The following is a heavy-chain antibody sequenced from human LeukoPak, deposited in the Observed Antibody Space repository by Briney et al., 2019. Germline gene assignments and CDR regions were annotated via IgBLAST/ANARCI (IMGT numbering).Heavy chain of an antibody. D-gene: IGHD3-10*01. Sequence: PGGSLRLSCAASRLSFENDAMTYVRQVPVNRLEWVSGINGGGVTTHYADSVKGRFTVSRDNSKNTLYLQMNSLRAEDTAVYYCAKDPPGSSEYWGQVTLVTVSS. J-gene: IGHJ4*02. CDR2: INGGGVTT. CDR1: RLSFENDA. CDR3: AKDPPGSSEY. V-gene: IGHV3-23*01.